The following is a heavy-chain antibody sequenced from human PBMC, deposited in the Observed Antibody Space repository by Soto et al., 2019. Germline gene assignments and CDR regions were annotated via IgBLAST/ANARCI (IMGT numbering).Heavy chain of an antibody. CDR3: ARVGYCGGDCSFPDY. D-gene: IGHD2-21*02. CDR2: FYYSGST. V-gene: IGHV4-59*01. CDR1: ADSISRYF. Sequence: SETVSLTCTVSADSISRYFCSWIRQPPGKGLEWIGYFYYSGSTNYNPSLKSRVTISVDTSKNQFSLKLSSVTAADTAVYYCARVGYCGGDCSFPDYWGQGTLVTVS. J-gene: IGHJ4*02.